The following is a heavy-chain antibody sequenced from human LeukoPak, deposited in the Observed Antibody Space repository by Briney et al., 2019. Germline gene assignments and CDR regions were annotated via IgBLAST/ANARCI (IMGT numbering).Heavy chain of an antibody. CDR3: ARRKYYGTREVYFDY. CDR1: GGSISSSSYY. V-gene: IGHV4-39*01. Sequence: LSLTXTVSGGSISSSSYYWGWFGQPPGRGREWMGSIYYSGSTYYNPSLKSRVTISVDTSKNQFSLKLSSVTAADTAVYYCARRKYYGTREVYFDYWGQGTLVTVSS. J-gene: IGHJ4*02. D-gene: IGHD3-10*01. CDR2: IYYSGST.